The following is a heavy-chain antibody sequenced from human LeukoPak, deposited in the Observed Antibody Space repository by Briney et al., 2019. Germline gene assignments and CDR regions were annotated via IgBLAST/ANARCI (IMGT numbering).Heavy chain of an antibody. V-gene: IGHV1-18*01. J-gene: IGHJ4*02. CDR1: GYTFTSYG. CDR2: ISAYNGNT. D-gene: IGHD3-22*01. Sequence: ASVTVSCKASGYTFTSYGISWVRQAPGQGLEWMRWISAYNGNTNYAQKLQGRVTMTTDTSTSTAYMELRSLRSDDTAVYYCARGDYYDSSGYELGGYWGQGILVTVSS. CDR3: ARGDYYDSSGYELGGY.